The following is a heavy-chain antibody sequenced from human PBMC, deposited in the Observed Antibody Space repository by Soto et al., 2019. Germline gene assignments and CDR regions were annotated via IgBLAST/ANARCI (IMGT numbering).Heavy chain of an antibody. Sequence: QVQLQESGPGLVKPSQTLSLTCTVSGGSISSGGYYWSWIRQHPGKGLEWIGYIYYSGSTYYNPSLKSRVTISVDTSKNQFSLKLSSVTAADTAVYYCARDTRDIVVVPAALGAFDIWGQGTMVTVSS. CDR3: ARDTRDIVVVPAALGAFDI. J-gene: IGHJ3*02. CDR2: IYYSGST. V-gene: IGHV4-31*03. D-gene: IGHD2-2*01. CDR1: GGSISSGGYY.